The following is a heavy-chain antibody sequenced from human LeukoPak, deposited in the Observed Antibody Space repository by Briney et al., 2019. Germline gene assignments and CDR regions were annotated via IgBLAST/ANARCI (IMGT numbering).Heavy chain of an antibody. Sequence: SETLSLTCAVYGGSFSGYYWSWIRQPPGKGLEWIGEINHSGSTNYNPSLRSRVTISVDTSKNQFSLKLSSVTAADTAVYYCAAADLHAFDIWGQGTMVTVSS. CDR2: INHSGST. V-gene: IGHV4-34*01. CDR3: AAADLHAFDI. J-gene: IGHJ3*02. D-gene: IGHD6-13*01. CDR1: GGSFSGYY.